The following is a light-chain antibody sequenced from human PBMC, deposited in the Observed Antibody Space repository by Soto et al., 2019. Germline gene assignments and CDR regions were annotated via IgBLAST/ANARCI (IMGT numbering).Light chain of an antibody. CDR1: QSVSSSY. CDR3: QQSYSTPF. J-gene: IGKJ4*01. V-gene: IGKV3D-7*01. CDR2: DAS. Sequence: EIVLTQSPATLSLSPGERATLSCRASQSVSSSYLAWYQQKPGQAPRLLIYDASTRAPGFPARFSGSGSGTDFTLTISSLQPEDFATYYCQQSYSTPFFGGGTKVDIK.